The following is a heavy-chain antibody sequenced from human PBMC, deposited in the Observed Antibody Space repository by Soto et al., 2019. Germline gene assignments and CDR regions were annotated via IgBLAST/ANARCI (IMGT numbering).Heavy chain of an antibody. D-gene: IGHD6-13*01. CDR1: GFTFSSYA. Sequence: QVQLVESGGGVVQPGRSLRLSCAASGFTFSSYAMHWVRQAPGKGLEWVAVISYDGSNKYYADSVKGRFTISRDNSKNTLYLQMNSLRAEDTAVYYCAREYSSRRHYYYYYGMDVWGQGTTVTVSS. CDR2: ISYDGSNK. J-gene: IGHJ6*02. CDR3: AREYSSRRHYYYYYGMDV. V-gene: IGHV3-30-3*01.